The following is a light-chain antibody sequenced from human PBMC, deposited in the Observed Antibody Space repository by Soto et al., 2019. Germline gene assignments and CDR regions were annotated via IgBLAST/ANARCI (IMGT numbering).Light chain of an antibody. CDR2: DAS. V-gene: IGKV1-5*01. J-gene: IGKJ1*01. CDR3: QQYNSFPWT. Sequence: DIQMTQSPSSVSASVGDRVTITCRASQGITNWLAWYQQKPGKAPSLLITDASKLESGVPPRFNGSRSETEFTLTIRNLQPDDFATYYCQQYNSFPWTFGLGTKVDIK. CDR1: QGITNW.